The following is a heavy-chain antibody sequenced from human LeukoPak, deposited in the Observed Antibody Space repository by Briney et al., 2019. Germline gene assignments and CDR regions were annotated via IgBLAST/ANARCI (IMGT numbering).Heavy chain of an antibody. D-gene: IGHD3-9*01. CDR3: ARLPRAYNILTGYYGYYFDY. CDR1: GGSFSGYY. J-gene: IGHJ4*02. V-gene: IGHV4-34*01. CDR2: INHSGST. Sequence: SETLSLTCAVYGGSFSGYYWSWIRQPPGKGLEWIGEINHSGSTNYNPSLKSRVTISVDTSKNQFSLKLSSVTAADTAVYYCARLPRAYNILTGYYGYYFDYWGQGTLVTVSS.